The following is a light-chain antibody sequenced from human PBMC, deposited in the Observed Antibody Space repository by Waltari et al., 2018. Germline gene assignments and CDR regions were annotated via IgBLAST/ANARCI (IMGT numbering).Light chain of an antibody. Sequence: QSALTQPRSVSGSPGQSVTISCTETRNDLLIYNHVSWYQQHPAQPPKLIIYDVTKRPSGVPDRFAASKSGSTASLTISGLQAEDEADYHCCSYAGSYTVVFGGGTKLTVL. CDR1: RNDLLIYNH. V-gene: IGLV2-11*01. CDR2: DVT. CDR3: CSYAGSYTVV. J-gene: IGLJ2*01.